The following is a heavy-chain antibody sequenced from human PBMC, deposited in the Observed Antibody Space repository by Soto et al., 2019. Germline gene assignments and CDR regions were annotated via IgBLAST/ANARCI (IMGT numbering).Heavy chain of an antibody. V-gene: IGHV3-30*18. Sequence: GGSLRLSCAASGFTFSSYGMHWVRQAPGKGLEWVAVISYDGSNKYYADSVKGRFTISRDNSKNTLYLQMNSLRAEDTAVYYCAKAHDYSNTCWFDPWGQGTLVTVSS. CDR1: GFTFSSYG. CDR2: ISYDGSNK. D-gene: IGHD4-4*01. CDR3: AKAHDYSNTCWFDP. J-gene: IGHJ5*02.